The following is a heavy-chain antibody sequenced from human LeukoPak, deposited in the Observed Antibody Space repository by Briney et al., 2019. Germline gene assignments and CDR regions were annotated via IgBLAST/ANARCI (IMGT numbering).Heavy chain of an antibody. Sequence: SETLSLTCTVSGGSISSYYWSWIRQPPGKGLEWIGYIYYSGSTNYNPSLKSRVTISVDKSKNQFSLKLSSVTAADTAVYYCAKLWFGELYHYYYYMDVWGKGTTVTVSS. CDR3: AKLWFGELYHYYYYMDV. V-gene: IGHV4-59*12. CDR1: GGSISSYY. CDR2: IYYSGST. J-gene: IGHJ6*03. D-gene: IGHD3-10*01.